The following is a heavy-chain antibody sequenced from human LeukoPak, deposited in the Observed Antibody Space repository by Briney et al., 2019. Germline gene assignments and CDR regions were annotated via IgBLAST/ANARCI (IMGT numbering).Heavy chain of an antibody. D-gene: IGHD6-13*01. CDR1: RFTFSSYE. CDR3: ASQQPSYYYMDV. V-gene: IGHV3-48*03. Sequence: HPGGSLRLSCAASRFTFSSYEMNWVRQAPGKGLEWVSYISRSGSTIYYADSVKGRFTISRDNAKNSLYLQMNSLRAEDTAVYYCASQQPSYYYMDVWGKGTTVTVSS. CDR2: ISRSGSTI. J-gene: IGHJ6*03.